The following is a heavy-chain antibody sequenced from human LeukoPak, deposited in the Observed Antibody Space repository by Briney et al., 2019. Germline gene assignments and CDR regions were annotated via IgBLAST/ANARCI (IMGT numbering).Heavy chain of an antibody. V-gene: IGHV3-23*01. J-gene: IGHJ6*03. CDR3: AKLGNSSSWYGRAYYMDV. Sequence: PGGSLRLSCAASGFTFSSYAMSWVRQAPGKGLEWVSAISGSGGSTYYADSVKGRFTISRDNSKNTLYLQMNSLRAEDTAVYYCAKLGNSSSWYGRAYYMDVWGKGTTVTVSS. CDR2: ISGSGGST. D-gene: IGHD6-13*01. CDR1: GFTFSSYA.